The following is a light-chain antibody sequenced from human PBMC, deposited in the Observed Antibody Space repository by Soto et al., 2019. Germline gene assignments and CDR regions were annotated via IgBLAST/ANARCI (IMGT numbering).Light chain of an antibody. CDR2: EGN. CDR3: CSYATSSTYV. J-gene: IGLJ1*01. CDR1: SSDVGTFSL. V-gene: IGLV2-23*01. Sequence: QSALTQPASVSGSPGQSITISCTGASSDVGTFSLVSWYQQHPGKAPKLIIYEGNKRPSGVSSRSSGFKSGDTVSLTVSGLQAEDEADYYCCSYATSSTYVFGTGTKVTDL.